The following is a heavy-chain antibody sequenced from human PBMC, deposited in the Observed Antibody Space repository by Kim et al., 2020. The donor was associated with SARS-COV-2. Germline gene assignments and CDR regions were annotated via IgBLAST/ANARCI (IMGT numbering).Heavy chain of an antibody. D-gene: IGHD2-15*01. CDR2: INAGNGNT. Sequence: ASVKVSCKASGYTFTSYAMHWVRQAPGQRLEWMGWINAGNGNTKYSQKFQGRVTITRDTSASTAYMELSSLRSEDTAVYYCARGGGGYCSGGSCPSIRFDYWGQGTLVTVSS. V-gene: IGHV1-3*01. CDR1: GYTFTSYA. J-gene: IGHJ4*02. CDR3: ARGGGGYCSGGSCPSIRFDY.